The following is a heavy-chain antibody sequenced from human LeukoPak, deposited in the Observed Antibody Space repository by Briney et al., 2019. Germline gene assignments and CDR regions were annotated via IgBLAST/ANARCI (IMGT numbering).Heavy chain of an antibody. D-gene: IGHD2-15*01. J-gene: IGHJ4*02. V-gene: IGHV3-30*02. Sequence: GESLRLSCAASGFTFSSYGMHWVRQAPGKGLEWVAFIRYDGSNKYYPASVKAPFTISRDNSKTTLYLQMNSLSAEDTAVYYCAKDLGGIPDYWGQGTLVTVSS. CDR1: GFTFSSYG. CDR3: AKDLGGIPDY. CDR2: IRYDGSNK.